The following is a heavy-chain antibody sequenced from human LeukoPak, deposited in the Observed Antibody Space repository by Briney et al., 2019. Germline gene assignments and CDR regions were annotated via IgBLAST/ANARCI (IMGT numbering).Heavy chain of an antibody. CDR2: IYTSGST. J-gene: IGHJ4*02. D-gene: IGHD3-10*01. CDR3: AREIMVRGVITYYFDH. CDR1: GGSISSGSYY. Sequence: SQTLSLTCTVSGGSISSGSYYWSWIRQPAGKGLEWIGRIYTSGSTNYNPSLKSRVTISVDTSKNQFSLKLSSVTAADTAVYYCAREIMVRGVITYYFDHWGQGTLVTVSS. V-gene: IGHV4-61*02.